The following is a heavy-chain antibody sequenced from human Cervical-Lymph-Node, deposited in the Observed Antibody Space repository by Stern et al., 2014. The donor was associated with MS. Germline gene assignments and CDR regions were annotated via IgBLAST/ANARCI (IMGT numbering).Heavy chain of an antibody. CDR1: GYTFTSDD. V-gene: IGHV1-8*01. J-gene: IGHJ4*02. CDR2: MNPDSGDT. Sequence: QDQLVQSGAEVKKPGASVKVSCKTSGYTFTSDDINWVRQASGQGLEWMGWMNPDSGDTGYAQKFQGRLTITRDTSISTAYMERTTLRSEDTAVYYCTKAWDSWGQGTLVTVSS. CDR3: TKAWDS.